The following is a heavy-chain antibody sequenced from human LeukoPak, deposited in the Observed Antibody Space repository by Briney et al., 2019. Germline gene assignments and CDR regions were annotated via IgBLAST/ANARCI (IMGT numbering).Heavy chain of an antibody. J-gene: IGHJ4*02. CDR3: ARARRIYQWEAPGDY. Sequence: ASVKVSCKASGYTFTSYGISWVRQAPGQGLEWMGWISAYNGNTNYAQKLQGRVTMTTDTSTSTAYMELRSLRSDDTAVYYCARARRIYQWEAPGDYWGQGTLVTVSS. CDR1: GYTFTSYG. CDR2: ISAYNGNT. D-gene: IGHD1-26*01. V-gene: IGHV1-18*01.